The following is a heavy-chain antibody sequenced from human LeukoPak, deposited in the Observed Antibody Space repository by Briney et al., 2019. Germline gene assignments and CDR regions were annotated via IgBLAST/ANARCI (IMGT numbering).Heavy chain of an antibody. CDR2: IYYSGST. V-gene: IGHV4-31*03. Sequence: PSETLFLTCTVSGGSISSGGYYWSWIRQHPGKGLEWIGYIYYSGSTYYNPSLKSRVTISVDTSKNQFSLKLSSVTAADTAVYYCARDVQQDDYSNFNWFDPWGQGTLVTVSS. CDR3: ARDVQQDDYSNFNWFDP. J-gene: IGHJ5*02. CDR1: GGSISSGGYY. D-gene: IGHD4-11*01.